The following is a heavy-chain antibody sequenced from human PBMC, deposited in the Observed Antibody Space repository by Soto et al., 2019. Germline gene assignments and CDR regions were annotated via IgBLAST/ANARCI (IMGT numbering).Heavy chain of an antibody. V-gene: IGHV4-39*01. CDR3: ARPGTIFGVVSPHYGMDV. Sequence: SGTLSLICSVPCVSISSGRYYWDWIRQPPGKGLEWIGSSYYSGSTYYTPSLKSRVTISVDTSKNQFSLKLSSVTAADTAVYYCARPGTIFGVVSPHYGMDVWGQGTTVT. CDR1: CVSISSGRYY. D-gene: IGHD3-3*01. CDR2: SYYSGST. J-gene: IGHJ6*02.